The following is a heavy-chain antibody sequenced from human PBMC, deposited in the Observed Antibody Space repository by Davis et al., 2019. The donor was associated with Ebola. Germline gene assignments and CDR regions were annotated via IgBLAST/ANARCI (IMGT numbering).Heavy chain of an antibody. V-gene: IGHV1-46*01. CDR1: GYTFTSYY. D-gene: IGHD2-2*01. CDR2: INPSGGST. CDR3: ARVAGAKDIVVVPAARED. Sequence: ASVKVSCKASGYTFTSYYMHWVRQAPGQGLEWMGIINPSGGSTSYAQKFQGRVTMTRDTSTSTVYMELSSLRSEDTAVYYCARVAGAKDIVVVPAAREDWGQGTLVTVSS. J-gene: IGHJ4*02.